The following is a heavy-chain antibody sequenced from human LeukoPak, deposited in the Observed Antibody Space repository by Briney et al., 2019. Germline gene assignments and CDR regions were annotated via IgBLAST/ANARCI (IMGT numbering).Heavy chain of an antibody. CDR1: DDSITMYY. D-gene: IGHD3-3*01. CDR2: VDHTGST. Sequence: PSETLSLTCSVSDDSITMYYWTWIRQPPGKGLEWIGYVDHTGSTNFNPSLNGRVSISRDTTKNLFSLRLRSVTAADTAVYYCARYDFWSGLDYWGQGTLVTVSS. J-gene: IGHJ4*02. CDR3: ARYDFWSGLDY. V-gene: IGHV4-59*01.